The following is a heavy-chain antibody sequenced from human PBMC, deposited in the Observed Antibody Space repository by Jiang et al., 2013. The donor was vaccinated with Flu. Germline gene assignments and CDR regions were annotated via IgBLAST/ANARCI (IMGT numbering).Heavy chain of an antibody. D-gene: IGHD6-19*01. CDR3: ATIQGRSSGRYYFDH. CDR2: IIPMFGTT. Sequence: GAEVKKPGSTVRVSCKTSGGTFRNYVIAWVRQASGQGLEWMGGIIPMFGTTNYAQKLQHRVTITADESTNTAYMELVRLTSDDTAIYYCATIQGRSSGRYYFDHWGQGTLVTVSS. J-gene: IGHJ4*02. V-gene: IGHV1-69*01. CDR1: GGTFRNYV.